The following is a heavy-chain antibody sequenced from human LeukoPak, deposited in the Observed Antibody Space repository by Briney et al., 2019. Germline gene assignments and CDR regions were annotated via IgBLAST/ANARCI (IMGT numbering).Heavy chain of an antibody. D-gene: IGHD6-13*01. V-gene: IGHV5-51*01. CDR1: GYSFTSYW. J-gene: IGHJ5*02. CDR2: IYPGDSET. CDR3: ARGAAAGLGSCFDP. Sequence: GESLKISCEGSGYSFTSYWIAWVRLMPGKGLEWMGIIYPGDSETRYSPSFQGQVTISADKSISTAYLQWSSLKASDSAMYYCARGAAAGLGSCFDPWGQGTLVSVSS.